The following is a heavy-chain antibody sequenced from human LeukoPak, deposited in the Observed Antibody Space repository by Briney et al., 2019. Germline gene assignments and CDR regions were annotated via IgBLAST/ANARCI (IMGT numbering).Heavy chain of an antibody. CDR1: GGTFSNYA. J-gene: IGHJ4*02. CDR2: IIPIFGTA. D-gene: IGHD3-22*01. CDR3: ARGWDYDSGGRPTAYVY. V-gene: IGHV1-69*06. Sequence: SVKVSCKASGGTFSNYAINWVRQAPGQGLEWMGGIIPIFGTANYAQKFQGRVTITADKSTSTVYMELNSLKPEDTAVYHCARGWDYDSGGRPTAYVYWGQGTLVTVSS.